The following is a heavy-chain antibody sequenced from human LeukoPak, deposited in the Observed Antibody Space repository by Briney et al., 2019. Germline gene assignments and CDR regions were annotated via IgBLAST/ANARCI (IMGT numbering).Heavy chain of an antibody. D-gene: IGHD3-9*01. CDR2: ISSSGYTT. CDR1: AFTFNSYE. V-gene: IGHV3-48*03. J-gene: IGHJ4*02. CDR3: AILSTTWAAGEDY. Sequence: PGGSLRLSCVGSAFTFNSYEVNWVRQAPGKGLEWVSYISSSGYTTNYADSVKGRFTISRDKVNNSLSLQMHSLRAEDTALYYCAILSTTWAAGEDYWGQGTLVTVSS.